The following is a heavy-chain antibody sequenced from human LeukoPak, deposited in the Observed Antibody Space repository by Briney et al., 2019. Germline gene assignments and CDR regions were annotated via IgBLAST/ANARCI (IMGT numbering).Heavy chain of an antibody. CDR1: GFTFSNYA. CDR3: AKSKSWWYYFDY. CDR2: ISTSGDST. V-gene: IGHV3-23*01. D-gene: IGHD2-8*02. J-gene: IGHJ4*02. Sequence: GGSLRLSCAASGFTFSNYAMNWVRQAPGKGLEWASKISTSGDSTYYADSVKGRFITSRDNSKNTLYLQMNSLRAEDTAVYYCAKSKSWWYYFDYWGQGSLVTVSS.